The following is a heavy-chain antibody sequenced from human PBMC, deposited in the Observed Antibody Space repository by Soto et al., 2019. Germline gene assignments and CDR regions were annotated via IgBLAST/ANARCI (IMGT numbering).Heavy chain of an antibody. D-gene: IGHD6-19*01. V-gene: IGHV3-9*01. CDR3: AKDRDSSGWYSSFDY. J-gene: IGHJ4*02. Sequence: GGSLRLSCAASGFTFDDYAMHWVRQAPGKGLERVSGISWNSGSIGYADSVKGRFTISRDNAKNSLYLQMNSLRAEDTALYYCAKDRDSSGWYSSFDYWGQGTPVTVSS. CDR2: ISWNSGSI. CDR1: GFTFDDYA.